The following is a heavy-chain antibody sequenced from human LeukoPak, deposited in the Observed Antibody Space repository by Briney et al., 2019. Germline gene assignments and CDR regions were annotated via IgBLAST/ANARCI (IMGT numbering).Heavy chain of an antibody. V-gene: IGHV3-11*01. CDR3: ARDLNLAYYYDSSGYYDAFDI. CDR2: ISSSGSTI. D-gene: IGHD3-22*01. J-gene: IGHJ3*02. CDR1: GFTFSDYY. Sequence: GGSLRLSCAASGFTFSDYYMSWIRQAPGKGLEWVSYISSSGSTIYYADSVKGRFTISRDNAKNSLYLQMNSLRAEDTAVYYCARDLNLAYYYDSSGYYDAFDIWGQGTMVTVSS.